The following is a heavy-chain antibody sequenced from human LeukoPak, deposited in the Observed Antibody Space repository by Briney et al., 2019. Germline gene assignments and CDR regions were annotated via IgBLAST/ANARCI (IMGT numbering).Heavy chain of an antibody. V-gene: IGHV4-59*08. Sequence: SETLSLTCTVSGGSISSYYWSWIRQPPGKGLEWIGYIYYSGSTNYNPSLKSRVTISVDTSKNQFSLKLSSVTAADTAVYYCARPTVTHFDYWGQGTLVTVSS. CDR3: ARPTVTHFDY. CDR1: GGSISSYY. J-gene: IGHJ4*02. D-gene: IGHD4-11*01. CDR2: IYYSGST.